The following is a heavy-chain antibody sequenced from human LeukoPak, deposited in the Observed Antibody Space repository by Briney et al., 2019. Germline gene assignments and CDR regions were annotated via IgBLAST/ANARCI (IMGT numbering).Heavy chain of an antibody. CDR1: GDSVSSKSVV. D-gene: IGHD2-15*01. V-gene: IGHV6-1*01. CDR2: TYYRSKWYN. Sequence: SQTLSLTCAISGDSVSSKSVVWNWIRQSPSRGLEWLGRTYYRSKWYNDYAVSAKSRIIINPDTSKNQFSLQLNSVTPEDTAVYYCARLRGVGGYYNWFDPWGQGTLVTVSS. CDR3: ARLRGVGGYYNWFDP. J-gene: IGHJ5*02.